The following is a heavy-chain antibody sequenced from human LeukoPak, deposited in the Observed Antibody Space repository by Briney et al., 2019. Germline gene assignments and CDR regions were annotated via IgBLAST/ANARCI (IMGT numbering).Heavy chain of an antibody. D-gene: IGHD3-22*01. Sequence: PSETLSLTCTVSGGSISSYYWSWIRQPAGKGLEWIGRIYTSGSTNYNPSLKSRVTMSVDTSKNQFSLKLSSVTAADTAVYYCAKAVRSGYYSVPFWFDPWGQGTLVTVSS. CDR3: AKAVRSGYYSVPFWFDP. CDR2: IYTSGST. V-gene: IGHV4-4*07. J-gene: IGHJ5*02. CDR1: GGSISSYY.